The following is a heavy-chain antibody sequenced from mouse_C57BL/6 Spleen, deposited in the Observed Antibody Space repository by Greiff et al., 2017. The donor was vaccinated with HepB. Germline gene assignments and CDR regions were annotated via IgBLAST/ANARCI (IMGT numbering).Heavy chain of an antibody. V-gene: IGHV1-54*01. CDR3: ASTVVDWYFDV. CDR1: GYAFTNYL. Sequence: VQLQESGAELVRPGTSVKVSCKASGYAFTNYLIEWVKQRPGQGLVWIGVINPGSGGTNYNEKFKGKATLTADKSSSTAYMQLSSLTSEDSAVYFCASTVVDWYFDVWGTGTTVTVSS. J-gene: IGHJ1*03. CDR2: INPGSGGT. D-gene: IGHD1-1*01.